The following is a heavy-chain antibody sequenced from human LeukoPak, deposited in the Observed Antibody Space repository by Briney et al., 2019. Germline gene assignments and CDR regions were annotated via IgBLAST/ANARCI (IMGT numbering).Heavy chain of an antibody. CDR1: GFTFSSYA. Sequence: GGSLRLSCAASGFTFSSYAMSWVRQAPGKGLEWVAVIWYDGSNKYYADSVKGRFTISRDNSKNTLYLQMNSLRAEDTAVYYCAREMVRGVIFDYWGQGTLVTVSS. J-gene: IGHJ4*02. V-gene: IGHV3-33*08. CDR3: AREMVRGVIFDY. CDR2: IWYDGSNK. D-gene: IGHD3-10*01.